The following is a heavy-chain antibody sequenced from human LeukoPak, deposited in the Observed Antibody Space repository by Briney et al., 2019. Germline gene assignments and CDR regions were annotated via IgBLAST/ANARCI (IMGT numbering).Heavy chain of an antibody. CDR2: IYYSGST. D-gene: IGHD3-10*01. CDR1: GGSISSSTYY. Sequence: PSETLSHTCTVSGGSISSSTYYWGWIRQPPGKGLEWIGSIYYSGSTYYNPSLKSRLTISVDTSRNQFSLKLTSVTAADTAVYYCARRGGSGRSFDYWGQGTLVTVSS. V-gene: IGHV4-39*01. J-gene: IGHJ4*02. CDR3: ARRGGSGRSFDY.